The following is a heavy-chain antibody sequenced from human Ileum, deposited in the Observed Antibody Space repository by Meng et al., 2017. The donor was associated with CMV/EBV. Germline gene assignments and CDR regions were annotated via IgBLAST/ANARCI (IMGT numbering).Heavy chain of an antibody. CDR2: IYPVDSDT. J-gene: IGHJ4*02. CDR1: GYSFASYW. Sequence: GESLKISCKGSGYSFASYWIAWVRQMPGKGLGWMGIIYPVDSDTRYSPSFQGQVTISVDKSISTAFLQWSNLKASDTAMYFCARQDGVALYYFDYWGQGTLVTVSS. CDR3: ARQDGVALYYFDY. D-gene: IGHD3-10*01. V-gene: IGHV5-51*01.